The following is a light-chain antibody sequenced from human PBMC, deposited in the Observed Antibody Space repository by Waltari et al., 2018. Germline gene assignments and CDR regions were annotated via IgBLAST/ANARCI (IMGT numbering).Light chain of an antibody. CDR3: CSYTGSSIPVV. Sequence: QSALTQPASVSGSPGQSITISCIGTSSDVGSYNVVSWYQHPPGKAPKVMIYEVSERPSGVSNRFSGSKSGNTASLTISGLQAEDEADYYCCSYTGSSIPVVFGGGTKLTVL. CDR1: SSDVGSYNV. V-gene: IGLV2-23*02. CDR2: EVS. J-gene: IGLJ2*01.